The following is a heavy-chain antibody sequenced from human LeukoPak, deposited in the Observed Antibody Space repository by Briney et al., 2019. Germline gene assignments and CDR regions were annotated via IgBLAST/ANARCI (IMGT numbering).Heavy chain of an antibody. CDR3: AKSRGYCSSTSCYGVNYFDY. V-gene: IGHV3-23*01. CDR1: GFTFSSYA. Sequence: GGSLRLSCAASGFTFSSYAMSWVRQAPGKGLEWVSAISGSGGSTYYADSVKGRFTISRDNSKNTLYLQMNSLRAEDTAVYYCAKSRGYCSSTSCYGVNYFDYWGQETLVTVSS. CDR2: ISGSGGST. D-gene: IGHD2-2*01. J-gene: IGHJ4*02.